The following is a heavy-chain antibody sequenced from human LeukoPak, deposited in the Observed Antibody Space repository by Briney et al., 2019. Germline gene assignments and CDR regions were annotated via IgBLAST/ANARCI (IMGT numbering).Heavy chain of an antibody. D-gene: IGHD3-3*01. CDR2: ISGSGGST. Sequence: GGSLRLSCAASGFTFSSYAMSWVRQAPGKGLEWASAISGSGGSTYYADSVKGRFTISRDNSKNTLYLQMNSLRAEDTAVYYCATLRDFWSGYYADYWGQGTLVTVSS. V-gene: IGHV3-23*01. J-gene: IGHJ4*02. CDR1: GFTFSSYA. CDR3: ATLRDFWSGYYADY.